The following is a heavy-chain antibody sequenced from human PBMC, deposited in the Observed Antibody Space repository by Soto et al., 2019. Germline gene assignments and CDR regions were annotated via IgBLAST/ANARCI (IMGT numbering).Heavy chain of an antibody. CDR3: AKGKILPLRGPDPEN. Sequence: GGSLRLSCAASGFTFSSYGMHWVRQAPGKGLEWMAVISYDGSNKYYADSVKGRFTISKDNSKNTLYLQMNSLRAEDTAVYYCAKGKILPLRGPDPENWGQGTLVTVS. CDR2: ISYDGSNK. D-gene: IGHD2-15*01. V-gene: IGHV3-30*18. CDR1: GFTFSSYG. J-gene: IGHJ4*02.